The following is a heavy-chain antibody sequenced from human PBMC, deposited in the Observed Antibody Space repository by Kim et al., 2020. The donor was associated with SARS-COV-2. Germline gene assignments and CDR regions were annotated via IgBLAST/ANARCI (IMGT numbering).Heavy chain of an antibody. J-gene: IGHJ5*01. CDR2: IFSRGST. CDR1: GVSVGSGSYY. D-gene: IGHD1-26*01. V-gene: IGHV4-61*01. Sequence: SETLSLTCTVSGVSVGSGSYYYNWIRQPPGRGLEWIATIFSRGSTTYNPSLESRITISLDTARNQFSLHLRSVTTADTAVYYCSRGAGVLGATNPNSWG. CDR3: SRGAGVLGATNPNS.